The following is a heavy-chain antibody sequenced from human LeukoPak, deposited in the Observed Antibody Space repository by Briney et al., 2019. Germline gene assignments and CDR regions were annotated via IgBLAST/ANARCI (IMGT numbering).Heavy chain of an antibody. CDR3: ARGEYYGGYYFDY. CDR2: ISSSSSNI. CDR1: GFTFRNYF. V-gene: IGHV3-21*01. Sequence: GGSLRLSCAASGFTFRNYFMNWVRQAPGKGLEWVSSISSSSSNIYYADSVKGRFTISRDNAKNSLYLQMNSLRAEDTAVYYCARGEYYGGYYFDYWGQGTLVTVSS. J-gene: IGHJ4*02. D-gene: IGHD4-23*01.